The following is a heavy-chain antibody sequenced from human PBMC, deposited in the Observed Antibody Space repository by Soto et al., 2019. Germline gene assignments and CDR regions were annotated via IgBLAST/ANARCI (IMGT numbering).Heavy chain of an antibody. CDR3: AHAYGGTSWPNDSFDI. J-gene: IGHJ3*02. CDR1: GFSLSGDGVG. V-gene: IGHV2-5*02. D-gene: IGHD2-21*01. CDR2: IYWDDDQ. Sequence: QITLKESGPTLVKPTQTLTLTCTVSGFSLSGDGVGVGWIRQPPGKALERLALIYWDDDQRYSPSLKTRLTTTKDTSKNQVVLTMTNMDPVDTATYYCAHAYGGTSWPNDSFDIWGQGTVVTVSS.